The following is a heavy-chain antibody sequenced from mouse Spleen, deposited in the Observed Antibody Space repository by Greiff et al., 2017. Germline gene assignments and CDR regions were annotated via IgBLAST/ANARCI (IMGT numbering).Heavy chain of an antibody. D-gene: IGHD2-1*01. CDR3: AKDGNYPCAMDY. CDR1: GYNFTSYW. V-gene: IGHV1-55*01. Sequence: QVQLQQPGAELVKPGTSVKLSCKASGYNFTSYWINWVKLRPGQGLEWIGDIYPGSGSTNYNEKFKSKATLTVDTSSSTAYMQLSSLASEDSALYYCAKDGNYPCAMDYWGQGTSVTVSS. CDR2: IYPGSGST. J-gene: IGHJ4*01.